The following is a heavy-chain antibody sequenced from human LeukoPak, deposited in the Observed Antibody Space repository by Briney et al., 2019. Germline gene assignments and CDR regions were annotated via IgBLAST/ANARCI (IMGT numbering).Heavy chain of an antibody. Sequence: ASVKVSCKVSGYTLTELSMHWVRQAPGKGLEWMGGFDPEDGETIYAQKFQGRVTITADESTSTAYMELSSLRSEDTAVYYCASTVTTLKKLGEFDYWGQGTLVTVSS. J-gene: IGHJ4*02. CDR3: ASTVTTLKKLGEFDY. V-gene: IGHV1-24*01. CDR2: FDPEDGET. D-gene: IGHD4-17*01. CDR1: GYTLTELS.